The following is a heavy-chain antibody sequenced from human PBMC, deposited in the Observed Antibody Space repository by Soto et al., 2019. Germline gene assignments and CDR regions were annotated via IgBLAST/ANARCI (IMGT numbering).Heavy chain of an antibody. V-gene: IGHV3-23*01. CDR1: GFTFGTYA. CDR3: AKWLRGGSFYCDF. J-gene: IGHJ4*02. Sequence: GGSLRLSCQASGFTFGTYAMSWVRQAPGKGLEWVALVQSNHVTYYADSVRGRFTVSRDNSKTAVYLQMDSLRVEDTALYYCAKWLRGGSFYCDFWGQGAMVTVSS. D-gene: IGHD1-26*01. CDR2: VQSNHVT.